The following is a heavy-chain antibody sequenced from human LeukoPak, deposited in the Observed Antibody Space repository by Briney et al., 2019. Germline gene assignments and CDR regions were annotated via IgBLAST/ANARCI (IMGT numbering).Heavy chain of an antibody. D-gene: IGHD2-15*01. V-gene: IGHV3-9*03. CDR1: GFTFDDYA. CDR3: AKVPYGGISFDY. CDR2: ISWNSGSI. J-gene: IGHJ4*02. Sequence: GRSLRLSCAASGFTFDDYAMHWVRQAPGKGLEWVSGISWNSGSIGYADYVKGRFTISRDNAKNSLYLQMNSLRAEDMAVYYCAKVPYGGISFDYWGQGTLVTVSS.